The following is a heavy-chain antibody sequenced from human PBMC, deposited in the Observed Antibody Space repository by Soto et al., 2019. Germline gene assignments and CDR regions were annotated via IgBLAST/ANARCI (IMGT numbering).Heavy chain of an antibody. CDR3: VRSVPAATWAYNGMDV. CDR2: IYHSGTF. Sequence: SETLSLTGAVSGGSVESSSCWSWVRRAPGKGLEWIGEIYHSGTFNYNPSLASRVSVSVDKSTNQFSLNLNSVTAADTAVYYCVRSVPAATWAYNGMDVWGQGTTVTVSS. CDR1: GGSVESSSC. J-gene: IGHJ6*02. D-gene: IGHD2-15*01. V-gene: IGHV4-4*02.